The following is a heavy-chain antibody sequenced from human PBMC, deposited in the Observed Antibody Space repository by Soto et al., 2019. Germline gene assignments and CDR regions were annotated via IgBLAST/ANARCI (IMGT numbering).Heavy chain of an antibody. CDR3: VRANYFDY. Sequence: PSETLSLTCTVSGGSISGHYWSWIRQPPGQALEWIGNIYYSGSTNYNPSLRSRLTISVDTSKNQFSLRLSSVTAADTAVYYCVRANYFDYWCPGTLVTVSS. J-gene: IGHJ4*02. CDR1: GGSISGHY. CDR2: IYYSGST. V-gene: IGHV4-59*11.